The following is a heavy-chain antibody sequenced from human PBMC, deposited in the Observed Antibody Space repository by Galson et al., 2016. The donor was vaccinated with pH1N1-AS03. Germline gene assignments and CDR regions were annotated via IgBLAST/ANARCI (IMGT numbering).Heavy chain of an antibody. D-gene: IGHD1-7*01. V-gene: IGHV3-64*01. Sequence: SLRLSCAVGGFTFSSYAMFWPRQAPGKGLEYVSDIRGNGFSTYYENYVKDRFTVSRDNSSHTLYRQMGRLRVEDMAVYYCARGPVSYSNYRFPPPDYWGQGTLVTVSS. J-gene: IGHJ4*02. CDR1: GFTFSSYA. CDR2: IRGNGFST. CDR3: ARGPVSYSNYRFPPPDY.